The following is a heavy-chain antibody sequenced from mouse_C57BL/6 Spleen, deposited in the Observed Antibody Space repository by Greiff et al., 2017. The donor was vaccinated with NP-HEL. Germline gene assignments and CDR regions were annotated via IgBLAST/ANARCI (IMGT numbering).Heavy chain of an antibody. Sequence: QVQLQQPGPELVRPGTSVKLSCKASGYTFTSYWMHWVKQRPGQGLEWIGVIDPSDSYTNYNQKFKGKATLTVDTSSSTAYMQLSSLTSEDSAVYYCARRSYGSSYSGYFDVWGTGTTVTVSS. CDR2: IDPSDSYT. CDR3: ARRSYGSSYSGYFDV. CDR1: GYTFTSYW. V-gene: IGHV1-59*01. J-gene: IGHJ1*03. D-gene: IGHD1-1*01.